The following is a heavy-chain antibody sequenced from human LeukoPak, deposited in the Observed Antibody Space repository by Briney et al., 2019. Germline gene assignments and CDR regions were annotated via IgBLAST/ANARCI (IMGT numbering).Heavy chain of an antibody. D-gene: IGHD2/OR15-2a*01. V-gene: IGHV3-7*03. Sequence: GGSLRLSCAASGFSFSGYWMTWVRQAPGKGLEWAANIKGDGSEKYYADFVKGRFTISRDNAKNSLDLQMNSLRAEDTAVYYCARRGSTDYWGQGTLVTVSS. CDR2: IKGDGSEK. J-gene: IGHJ4*02. CDR1: GFSFSGYW. CDR3: ARRGSTDY.